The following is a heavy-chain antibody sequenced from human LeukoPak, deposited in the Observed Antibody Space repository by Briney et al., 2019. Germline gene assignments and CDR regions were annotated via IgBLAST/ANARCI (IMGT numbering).Heavy chain of an antibody. CDR1: GGSFSGYY. V-gene: IGHV4-34*01. D-gene: IGHD3-22*01. J-gene: IGHJ6*03. Sequence: SETLSLTCAVYGGSFSGYYWSWIRQPPGKGLEWIGEINHSGSTNYNPSLKSRVTISVDTSKNQFSLKLSSVTAADTAVYYCARLYYYDSSGYRYYYYYYMDVWGKGTTVTVSS. CDR2: INHSGST. CDR3: ARLYYYDSSGYRYYYYYYMDV.